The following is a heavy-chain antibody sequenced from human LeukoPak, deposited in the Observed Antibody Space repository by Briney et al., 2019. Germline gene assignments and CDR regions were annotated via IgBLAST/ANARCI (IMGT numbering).Heavy chain of an antibody. V-gene: IGHV3-30*14. J-gene: IGHJ4*02. CDR2: ISYDGSNK. CDR3: ARRAGAYSHPYDY. D-gene: IGHD4/OR15-4a*01. Sequence: GGSLRLSCAASGFTFSSYAMHWVRQAPGKGLEWVAVISYDGSNKYYADSVKGRFTIPRDNSKNTLYLQMNSLRAEDTAVYYCARRAGAYSHPYDYWGQGTLVTVSS. CDR1: GFTFSSYA.